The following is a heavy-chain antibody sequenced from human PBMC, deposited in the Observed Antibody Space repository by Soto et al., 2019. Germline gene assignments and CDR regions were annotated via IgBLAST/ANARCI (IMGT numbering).Heavy chain of an antibody. D-gene: IGHD3-3*01. CDR1: GYTFTSYG. CDR2: MNPNSGNT. J-gene: IGHJ5*02. V-gene: IGHV1-8*01. Sequence: ASVKVSCKASGYTFTSYGINWVRQATGQGLEWMGWMNPNSGNTGYAQKFQGRVTMTRNTSISTAYMELSSLRSEDTAVYYCARGYVDDFWSGYYFDWFDPWGQGTLVTVSS. CDR3: ARGYVDDFWSGYYFDWFDP.